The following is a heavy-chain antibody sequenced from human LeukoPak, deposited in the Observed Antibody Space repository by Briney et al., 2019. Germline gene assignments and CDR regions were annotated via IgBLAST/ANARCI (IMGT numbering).Heavy chain of an antibody. CDR2: ISSSGSTI. V-gene: IGHV3-48*03. CDR1: GFTFSSYE. D-gene: IGHD3-9*01. J-gene: IGHJ3*02. CDR3: ARGTYYDILTGYLPDAFDI. Sequence: GGSLRLSCAASGFTFSSYEMNWVRQAPGKGLEWVSYISSSGSTIYYADSVKGRFTISRDNAKNSLYLQMNSLRAEGTAVYYCARGTYYDILTGYLPDAFDIWGQGTMVTVSS.